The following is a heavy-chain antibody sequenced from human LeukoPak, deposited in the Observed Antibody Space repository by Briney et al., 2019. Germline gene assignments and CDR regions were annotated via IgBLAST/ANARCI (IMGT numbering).Heavy chain of an antibody. CDR3: ARGISMVRGVIPSYNWFDP. CDR1: GFTFSNYG. J-gene: IGHJ5*02. V-gene: IGHV3-33*01. Sequence: GGSLRLSCAASGFTFSNYGMHWVRQAPGKGLEWVAVIWYDGSNKYYADSVKGRFTISRDNSRNTLYLQMNSLRAEDTAVYYCARGISMVRGVIPSYNWFDPWGQGTLVTVSS. CDR2: IWYDGSNK. D-gene: IGHD3-10*01.